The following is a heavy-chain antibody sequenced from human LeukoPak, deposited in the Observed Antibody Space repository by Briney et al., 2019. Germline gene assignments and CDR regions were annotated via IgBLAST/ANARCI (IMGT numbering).Heavy chain of an antibody. CDR3: ARDKIGDYGDYYFDY. Sequence: GGPLRLSCAASGFTFSSYSMNWVRQAPGKGLEWVSRINSDGSSTSYADSVKGRFTISRDNAKNTLYLQMNSLRAEDTAVYYCARDKIGDYGDYYFDYWGQGTLVTVSS. D-gene: IGHD4-17*01. V-gene: IGHV3-74*01. CDR2: INSDGSST. CDR1: GFTFSSYS. J-gene: IGHJ4*02.